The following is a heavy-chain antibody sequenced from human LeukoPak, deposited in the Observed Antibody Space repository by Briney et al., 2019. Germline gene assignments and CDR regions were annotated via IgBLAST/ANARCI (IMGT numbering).Heavy chain of an antibody. CDR2: IYYGGST. Sequence: SETLSLTCTVSGGSISSYYWSWIRQPPGKGLEWIGYIYYGGSTNYNPSLKSRVTISVDTSKNQFSLKLSSVTAADTAVYYCARETGCSSTSCYTEAFDIWGQGTMVTVSS. J-gene: IGHJ3*02. CDR3: ARETGCSSTSCYTEAFDI. CDR1: GGSISSYY. D-gene: IGHD2-2*02. V-gene: IGHV4-59*01.